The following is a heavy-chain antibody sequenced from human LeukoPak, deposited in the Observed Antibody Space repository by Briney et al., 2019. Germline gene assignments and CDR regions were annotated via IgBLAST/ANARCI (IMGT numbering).Heavy chain of an antibody. CDR1: GFGFSDNY. J-gene: IGHJ6*03. V-gene: IGHV3-11*04. Sequence: GGSLRLSCEASGFGFSDNYMSWIRQAPGKGLEWVSYITTSGCTVYYAESVKGRFTVSRDNAKSSLYLQMDSLRVEDTAVYYCARLRFYDNNGYSYYMDVWGKGTTVTVSS. D-gene: IGHD3-22*01. CDR2: ITTSGCTV. CDR3: ARLRFYDNNGYSYYMDV.